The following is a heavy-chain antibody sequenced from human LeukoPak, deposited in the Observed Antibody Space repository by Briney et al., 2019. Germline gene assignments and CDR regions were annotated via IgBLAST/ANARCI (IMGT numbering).Heavy chain of an antibody. CDR1: GGTISSYA. J-gene: IGHJ4*02. CDR2: IIPIFGTA. D-gene: IGHD3-3*01. CDR3: ARGEFWSGLFDS. V-gene: IGHV1-69*05. Sequence: GASVKVSCKASGGTISSYAINWVRQVPGQGLEWMGRIIPIFGTAYYAQKFQGRVTITTDESTSTAYMELSSLRSEGMAVYYCARGEFWSGLFDSWGQGTLVTVSS.